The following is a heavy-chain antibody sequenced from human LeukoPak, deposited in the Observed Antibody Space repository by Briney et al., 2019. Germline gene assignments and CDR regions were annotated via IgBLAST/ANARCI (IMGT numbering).Heavy chain of an antibody. CDR3: AKPRGYYYYYMDV. CDR1: GFTFSSYA. Sequence: GGSLRLSCAASGFTFSSYAMSWVRQAPGKGLEWVSAISGSGGSTYYADSVKGRFTISRDNSKNTLYLQMSSLRAEDTAVYYCAKPRGYYYYYMDVWGKGTTVTVSS. J-gene: IGHJ6*03. D-gene: IGHD5-24*01. CDR2: ISGSGGST. V-gene: IGHV3-23*01.